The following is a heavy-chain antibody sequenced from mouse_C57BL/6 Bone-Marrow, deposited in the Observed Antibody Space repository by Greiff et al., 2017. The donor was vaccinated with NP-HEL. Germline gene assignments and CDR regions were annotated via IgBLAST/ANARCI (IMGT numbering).Heavy chain of an antibody. J-gene: IGHJ2*01. CDR3: ARQYYYGSSDYVDY. D-gene: IGHD1-1*01. CDR2: IYPGDGDT. Sequence: QVQLQQSGPELVKPGASVKISCKASGYAFSSSWMNWVKQRPGKGLEWIGRIYPGDGDTNYNGKFKGKATLTADKSSSTAYMQLSSLTSEDSAVYFCARQYYYGSSDYVDYWGQGTTLTVSS. V-gene: IGHV1-82*01. CDR1: GYAFSSSW.